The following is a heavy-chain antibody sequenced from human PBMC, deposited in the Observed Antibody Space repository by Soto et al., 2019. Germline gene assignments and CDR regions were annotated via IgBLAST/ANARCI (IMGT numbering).Heavy chain of an antibody. Sequence: SETLSLTCTASGASISGFYWSWIRESAGKGLEWIGRIYATGTTDYNPSLKSRVMMSVDTSKKQFSLKLRSVTAADTAVYYCVTAGKKNLRDWFDTWGQGISVTVSS. CDR3: VTAGKKNLRDWFDT. CDR2: IYATGTT. V-gene: IGHV4-4*07. CDR1: GASISGFY. D-gene: IGHD1-1*01. J-gene: IGHJ5*02.